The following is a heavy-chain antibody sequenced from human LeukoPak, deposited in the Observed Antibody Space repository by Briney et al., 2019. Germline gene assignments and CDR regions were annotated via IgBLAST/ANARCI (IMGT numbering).Heavy chain of an antibody. J-gene: IGHJ4*02. Sequence: GGSLKLSCATSGFTFSSDGLHWVRQAPGKGLEWVSIISYDGVAKHYGDSVKGRFTISRDNSKNTLYLEMSSLRPEDTAVYYCAKGMSRDSYYFDYWGQGTLVTVS. CDR3: AKGMSRDSYYFDY. CDR2: ISYDGVAK. CDR1: GFTFSSDG. V-gene: IGHV3-30*02. D-gene: IGHD5-24*01.